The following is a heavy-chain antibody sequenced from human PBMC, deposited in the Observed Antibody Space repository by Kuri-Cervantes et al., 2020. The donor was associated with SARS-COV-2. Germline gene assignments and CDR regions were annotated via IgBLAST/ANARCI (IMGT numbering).Heavy chain of an antibody. J-gene: IGHJ1*01. CDR2: INPSGGST. D-gene: IGHD3-10*02. CDR3: AGPSVRGDAEYFQH. V-gene: IGHV1-46*01. CDR1: GYSFTSYW. Sequence: ASVKVSCKGSGYSFTSYWIGCVRQMPGKGLEWMGIINPSGGSTSYAQKFQGRVTMTRNTSISTAYMELSSLRSEDTAVYYCAGPSVRGDAEYFQHWGQGTLVTVSS.